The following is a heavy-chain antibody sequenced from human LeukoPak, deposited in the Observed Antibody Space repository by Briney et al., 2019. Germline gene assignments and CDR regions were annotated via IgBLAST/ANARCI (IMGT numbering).Heavy chain of an antibody. J-gene: IGHJ4*02. CDR2: IRYDGSIK. CDR3: AKDVNVGGDYFDY. Sequence: PGGSLRLSCAASGFTFRNYGMHWVRLARGKGLEWVAFIRYDGSIKYYVDSVKGRFTVSRDNSKNTLYLQMNSLRAEDTAVYYCAKDVNVGGDYFDYWGQGTLVTVSS. D-gene: IGHD3-10*01. V-gene: IGHV3-30*02. CDR1: GFTFRNYG.